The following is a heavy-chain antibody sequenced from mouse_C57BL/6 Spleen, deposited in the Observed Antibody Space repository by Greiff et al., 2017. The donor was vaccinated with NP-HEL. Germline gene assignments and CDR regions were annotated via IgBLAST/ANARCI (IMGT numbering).Heavy chain of an antibody. V-gene: IGHV3-6*01. J-gene: IGHJ4*01. CDR2: ISYDGSN. CDR1: GYSITSGYY. CDR3: ARRYSNSYAMDY. Sequence: EVKLMESGPGLVKPSQSLSLTCSVTGYSITSGYYWNWIRQFPGNKLEWMGYISYDGSNNYNPSLKYRISITRDTSKNQFFLKLNSVTTEDTATYYCARRYSNSYAMDYWGQGTSVTVSS. D-gene: IGHD2-5*01.